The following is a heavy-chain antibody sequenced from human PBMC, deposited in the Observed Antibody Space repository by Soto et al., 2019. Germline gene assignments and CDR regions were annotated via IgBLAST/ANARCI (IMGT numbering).Heavy chain of an antibody. J-gene: IGHJ3*02. CDR1: GGTFTSYA. V-gene: IGHV1-69*06. CDR2: IIHIFATA. D-gene: IGHD4-17*01. CDR3: AGEYGRLAYAFEI. Sequence: SCNSSGGTFTSYAITWVRQAPEQGPEWTAGIIHIFATANYAQKFQGRVTSTADTSSSTAYMELTRLRSDNMAVYYCAGEYGRLAYAFEIWGQGTMVTVSS.